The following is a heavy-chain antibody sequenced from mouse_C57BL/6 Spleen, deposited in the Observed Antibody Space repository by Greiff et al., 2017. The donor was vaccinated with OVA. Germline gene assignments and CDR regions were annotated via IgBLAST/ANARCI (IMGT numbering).Heavy chain of an antibody. D-gene: IGHD2-5*01. CDR3: ARCSNYQLEYAIAY. Sequence: VQVVESGPELVKPGASVKISCKASGYAFSSSWMNWVKQRPGRGLAWIGRLYPGDGDTNYNGNVKGKATLTADKPSSTAYMQLSSLTSEDSAVYLCARCSNYQLEYAIAYWGQGTSVTVS. V-gene: IGHV1-82*01. J-gene: IGHJ4*01. CDR2: LYPGDGDT. CDR1: GYAFSSSW.